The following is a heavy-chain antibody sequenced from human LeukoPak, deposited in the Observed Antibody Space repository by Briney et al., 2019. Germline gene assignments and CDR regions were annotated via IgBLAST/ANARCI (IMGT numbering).Heavy chain of an antibody. CDR3: AELGITMIGGV. Sequence: GGSLRLSCAASGFTFSSYSMNWVRQAPGKGLEWVSSISSSSSYIYYADSLKGRFTISRDNAKNSLYLQMNSLRAEDTAVYYCAELGITMIGGVWGKGTTVTISS. D-gene: IGHD3-10*02. CDR1: GFTFSSYS. V-gene: IGHV3-21*01. J-gene: IGHJ6*04. CDR2: ISSSSSYI.